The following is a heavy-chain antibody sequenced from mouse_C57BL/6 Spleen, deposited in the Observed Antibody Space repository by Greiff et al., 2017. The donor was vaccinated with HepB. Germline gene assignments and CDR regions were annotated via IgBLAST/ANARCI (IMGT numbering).Heavy chain of an antibody. D-gene: IGHD1-1*01. CDR1: GYTFTSYW. J-gene: IGHJ2*01. Sequence: QVQLQQSGAELVRPGSSVKLSCKASGYTFTSYWMHWVKQRPIQGLEWIGNIDPSDSETHYNQKFKDKATLTVDKSSSTAYMQLSSLTSEDSAVYYCARFHYYGSSYTYWGQGTTLTVSS. V-gene: IGHV1-52*01. CDR3: ARFHYYGSSYTY. CDR2: IDPSDSET.